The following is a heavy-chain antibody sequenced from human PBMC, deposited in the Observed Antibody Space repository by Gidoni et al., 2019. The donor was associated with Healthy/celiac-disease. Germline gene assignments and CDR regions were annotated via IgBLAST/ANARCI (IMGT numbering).Heavy chain of an antibody. V-gene: IGHV3-23*01. CDR3: AKRDIAAGDYFDY. J-gene: IGHJ4*02. D-gene: IGHD6-13*01. CDR1: GFTFRSYA. Sequence: EVQLLESGGGLVQPGGSLRLSGAASGFTFRSYAMRWVRQAPGKGLEWVSAIRGSGGSTYYADSVKGRFTISRDNSKNTLYLQMNSLRAEDTAVYYCAKRDIAAGDYFDYWGQGTLVTVSS. CDR2: IRGSGGST.